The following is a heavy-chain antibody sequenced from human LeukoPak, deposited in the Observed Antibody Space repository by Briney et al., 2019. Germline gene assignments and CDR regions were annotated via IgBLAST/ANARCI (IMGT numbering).Heavy chain of an antibody. CDR1: GYTLTELS. CDR2: FDPEDDET. Sequence: ASVKVSCKVSGYTLTELSMHWVRQRPGKGLEWMGGFDPEDDETIYAQKFQGRVTMTEDTSTDTAYKELSSLRSEDTAVYYCATVVDYDVSGTYPPLPDYWGQGTLVTVSS. J-gene: IGHJ4*02. V-gene: IGHV1-24*01. CDR3: ATVVDYDVSGTYPPLPDY. D-gene: IGHD3-10*01.